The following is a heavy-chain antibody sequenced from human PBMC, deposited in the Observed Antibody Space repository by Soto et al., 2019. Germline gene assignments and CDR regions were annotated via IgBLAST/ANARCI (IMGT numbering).Heavy chain of an antibody. V-gene: IGHV4-59*01. CDR2: IYYSGST. J-gene: IGHJ4*02. CDR1: GGSISSYY. CDR3: ARDSYGDLYYFDY. Sequence: SETLSLTCTVSGGSISSYYWSWIRQPPGKGLKWIRYIYYSGSTKYNHSLKSRVTISVDTSKNQFSLLLSSVTAADTAVYYCARDSYGDLYYFDYWGQGTLVTVSS. D-gene: IGHD4-17*01.